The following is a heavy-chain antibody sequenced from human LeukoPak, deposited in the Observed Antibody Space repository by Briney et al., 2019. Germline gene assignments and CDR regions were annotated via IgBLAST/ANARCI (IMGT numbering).Heavy chain of an antibody. D-gene: IGHD2-2*02. Sequence: SETLSLTCTVSEGSISSISYYWAWIRQPPGKGLKWIGGFYYSGSPSYSPSPKSRVAIHVETSKNQSSLNLGSVPPADTAAYYCANYCSSSSCHTRRGFDIWGQGTMVTVSS. CDR2: FYYSGSP. CDR3: ANYCSSSSCHTRRGFDI. CDR1: EGSISSISYY. V-gene: IGHV4-39*01. J-gene: IGHJ3*02.